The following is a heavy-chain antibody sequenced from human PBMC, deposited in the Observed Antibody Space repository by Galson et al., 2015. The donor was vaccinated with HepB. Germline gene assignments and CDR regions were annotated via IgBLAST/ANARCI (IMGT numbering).Heavy chain of an antibody. D-gene: IGHD5-12*01. J-gene: IGHJ4*02. CDR3: ARDHRHSGYDPVNFDY. Sequence: SETLSLTCTVSGGSISSYYWSWIRQPPGKGLEWIGYIYYSGSTNYNPSLKSRVTISVDTSKNRFSLKLSSVTAADTAVYYCARDHRHSGYDPVNFDYWGQGTLVTVSS. V-gene: IGHV4-59*01. CDR1: GGSISSYY. CDR2: IYYSGST.